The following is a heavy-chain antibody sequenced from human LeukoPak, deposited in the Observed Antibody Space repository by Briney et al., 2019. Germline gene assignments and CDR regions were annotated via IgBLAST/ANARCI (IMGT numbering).Heavy chain of an antibody. CDR1: GGSISSYY. CDR3: ARGSIAARPDAFDI. J-gene: IGHJ3*02. Sequence: PSETLSLTCTVSGGSISSYYWSWIRQPPGKGLEWIGYIYYSGSTNYNPSLKSRVTISVDTSKNQFSLKLSSVTAADTAVYYCARGSIAARPDAFDIWGQGTMVTVSS. V-gene: IGHV4-59*08. D-gene: IGHD6-6*01. CDR2: IYYSGST.